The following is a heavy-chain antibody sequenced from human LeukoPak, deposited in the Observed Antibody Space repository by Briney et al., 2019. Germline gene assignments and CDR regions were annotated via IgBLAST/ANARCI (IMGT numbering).Heavy chain of an antibody. D-gene: IGHD3-16*01. J-gene: IGHJ4*02. CDR2: IYDTGAT. CDR1: GGSISGYY. Sequence: SEVLSLTCTVSGGSISGYYWSWIRQPPGKRLEWIGYIYDTGATNYNPSLKSRVTISVDTSKNQFSLKLSSVTAADTAVYYCAAGPSRTYYFDYWGQGTLVTVSS. CDR3: AAGPSRTYYFDY. V-gene: IGHV4-59*08.